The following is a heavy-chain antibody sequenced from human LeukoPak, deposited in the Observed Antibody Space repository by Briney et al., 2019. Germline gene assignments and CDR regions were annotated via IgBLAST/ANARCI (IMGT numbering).Heavy chain of an antibody. D-gene: IGHD3-10*01. CDR2: ISGGAVSI. Sequence: GGSLRLSCAVSGFTFSTCAMSWVRQAPGKGLEWVSVISGGAVSIYYADSVKGRFTISRDNSNNTLYLQMNNLRAEDTAVYYCAKSPRGYNYYMDVWGKGTTVTVSS. V-gene: IGHV3-23*01. J-gene: IGHJ6*03. CDR1: GFTFSTCA. CDR3: AKSPRGYNYYMDV.